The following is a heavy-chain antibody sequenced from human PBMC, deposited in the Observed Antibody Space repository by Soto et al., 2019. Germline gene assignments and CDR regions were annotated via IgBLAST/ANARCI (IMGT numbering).Heavy chain of an antibody. J-gene: IGHJ4*02. CDR1: GLTFNKYA. Sequence: GGSLRLSCAASGLTFNKYAMSWVRQAPGKGLEWVSAISGNGGNTYYADSVKGRFTISRDNSKNTLYLQMNSLRAEDTALYYCAKEVTGEPQFDYWGQGALVTVSS. CDR3: AKEVTGEPQFDY. V-gene: IGHV3-23*01. CDR2: ISGNGGNT. D-gene: IGHD7-27*01.